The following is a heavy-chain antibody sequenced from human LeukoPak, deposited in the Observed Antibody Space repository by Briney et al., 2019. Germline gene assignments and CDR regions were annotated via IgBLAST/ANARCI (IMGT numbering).Heavy chain of an antibody. Sequence: PGRSLRLSCAASGFAFSNYGMHWVRQAPGKGLEWVAVISYDGSNTYYADSVKGRFTISRDNSKNTLYLQMNSLRAEDTAVYYCAKGPMTTVVYYYGMDVWGQGTTVTVSS. CDR1: GFAFSNYG. CDR3: AKGPMTTVVYYYGMDV. D-gene: IGHD4-17*01. J-gene: IGHJ6*02. V-gene: IGHV3-30*18. CDR2: ISYDGSNT.